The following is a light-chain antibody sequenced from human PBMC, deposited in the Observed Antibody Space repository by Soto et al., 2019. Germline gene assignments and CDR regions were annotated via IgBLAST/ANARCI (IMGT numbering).Light chain of an antibody. CDR2: KAS. V-gene: IGKV1-5*03. J-gene: IGKJ2*01. Sequence: DIQLTQSPSALSASVGDRVTVTSRTSQSISSWLAWYQRKPGKAPKLLIHKASNLQIGVPSRFSGSGSGTEFTLTTSSLHPDDLATYYCQHLVSFGQGTKLEIK. CDR3: QHLVS. CDR1: QSISSW.